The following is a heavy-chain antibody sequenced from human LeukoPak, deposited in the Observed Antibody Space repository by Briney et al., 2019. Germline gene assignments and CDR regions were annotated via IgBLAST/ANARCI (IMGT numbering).Heavy chain of an antibody. Sequence: EASVKVSCKASGGTFSSYAISWVRQAPGQGLVWMGRIIPIFGTANYAQKFQGRVTITADKSTSTAYMELSSLRSEDTAVYYCANHDSSDSWGQGTLVTVSS. CDR3: ANHDSSDS. CDR1: GGTFSSYA. V-gene: IGHV1-69*06. D-gene: IGHD3-22*01. J-gene: IGHJ5*01. CDR2: IIPIFGTA.